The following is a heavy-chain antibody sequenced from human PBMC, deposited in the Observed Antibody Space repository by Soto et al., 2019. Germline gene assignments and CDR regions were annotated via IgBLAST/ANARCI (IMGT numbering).Heavy chain of an antibody. D-gene: IGHD2-15*01. CDR3: ARENGSGGSCYSLYWFDP. Sequence: QVQLQESGPGLVKPSETLSLTCTVSGGSISSYYWSWIRQPPGKGREGIVCIYYSGRTNYNPSLKSRVTISVDTSKNQCSLKLSSVTAADTAVYYCARENGSGGSCYSLYWFDPWGQGTLVTVSS. J-gene: IGHJ5*02. CDR1: GGSISSYY. V-gene: IGHV4-59*01. CDR2: IYYSGRT.